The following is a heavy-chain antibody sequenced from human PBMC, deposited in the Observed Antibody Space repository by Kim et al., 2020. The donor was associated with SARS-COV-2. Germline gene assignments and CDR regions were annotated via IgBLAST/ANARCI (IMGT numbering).Heavy chain of an antibody. Sequence: ASVKVSCKASGYTFTGYYMHWVRQAPGQGLEWMGRINPNSGGTNYAQKFQGRVTMTRDTSISTAYMELSRLRSDDTAVYYCARGYSSGWYYVETVYGMDVWGQGTTVTVSS. CDR1: GYTFTGYY. CDR3: ARGYSSGWYYVETVYGMDV. CDR2: INPNSGGT. D-gene: IGHD6-19*01. V-gene: IGHV1-2*06. J-gene: IGHJ6*02.